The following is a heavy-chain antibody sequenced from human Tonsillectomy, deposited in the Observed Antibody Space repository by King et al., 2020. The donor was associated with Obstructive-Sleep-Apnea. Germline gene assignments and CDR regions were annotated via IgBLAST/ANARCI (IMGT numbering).Heavy chain of an antibody. D-gene: IGHD3-9*01. CDR2: IWYDGSNK. CDR3: ARPDRYFDWVTGYYFDY. V-gene: IGHV3-33*01. Sequence: VQLVESGGGVVQPGRSLRLSCAASGFTFSSYCMHWVREAPAKGLEWVADIWYDGSNKYYADSVKGRLTISRDNSKNMLYLQMNSLRAEDTVVYYCARPDRYFDWVTGYYFDYWGQGTLVTVSA. J-gene: IGHJ4*02. CDR1: GFTFSSYC.